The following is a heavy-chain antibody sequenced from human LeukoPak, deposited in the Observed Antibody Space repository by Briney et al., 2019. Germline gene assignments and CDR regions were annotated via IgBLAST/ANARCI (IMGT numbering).Heavy chain of an antibody. Sequence: SETLSLTCAVYGGSFSGYYWSWIRQPPGKGLEWIGAINHSGSTNYNPSLKSRVTISVDTSKNQFSLKLSSVTAADTAVYYCARVGSHGYFYYYYYMDIWGKGTTVTVSS. CDR1: GGSFSGYY. V-gene: IGHV4-34*01. CDR2: INHSGST. J-gene: IGHJ6*03. D-gene: IGHD5-18*01. CDR3: ARVGSHGYFYYYYYMDI.